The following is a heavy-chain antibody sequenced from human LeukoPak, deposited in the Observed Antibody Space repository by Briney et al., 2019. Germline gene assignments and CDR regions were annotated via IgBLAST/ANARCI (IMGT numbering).Heavy chain of an antibody. Sequence: GGSLRLSCAASGFTFSSYSMNWVRQAPGKGLEWVSYISSSSSAIYYADSVKGRFTISRDNAKNSLYLQMNSLRDEDTAVYYCARGTSSGWAYAFDVWGQGTMVTVSP. CDR3: ARGTSSGWAYAFDV. J-gene: IGHJ3*01. CDR2: ISSSSSAI. D-gene: IGHD6-19*01. V-gene: IGHV3-48*02. CDR1: GFTFSSYS.